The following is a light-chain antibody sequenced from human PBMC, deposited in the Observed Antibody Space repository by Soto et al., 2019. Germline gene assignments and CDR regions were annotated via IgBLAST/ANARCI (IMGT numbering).Light chain of an antibody. CDR2: DAS. Sequence: EMVMTQSPATLSLSPGERATLSCRASQSVNSNLAWYQQKPGQAPRLLIYDASNRATGIPARFSGSGSGTDFTLTISSLEPEDFAVYYCQQRSNWLTFGGGTKVDI. V-gene: IGKV3-11*01. CDR1: QSVNSN. CDR3: QQRSNWLT. J-gene: IGKJ4*01.